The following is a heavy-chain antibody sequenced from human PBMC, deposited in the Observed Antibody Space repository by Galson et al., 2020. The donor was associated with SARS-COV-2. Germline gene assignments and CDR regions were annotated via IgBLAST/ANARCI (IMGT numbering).Heavy chain of an antibody. D-gene: IGHD4-17*01. J-gene: IGHJ5*02. Sequence: ASVKVSCKVSGYTLTELSMPWVRQAPGKGLEWMGGFDPEDGETIYAQKFQGRVTMTEDTSTDTAYMELSSLRSEDTAVYYCATGPTVTTYNNWFDPWGQGTLVTVSS. CDR2: FDPEDGET. V-gene: IGHV1-24*01. CDR3: ATGPTVTTYNNWFDP. CDR1: GYTLTELS.